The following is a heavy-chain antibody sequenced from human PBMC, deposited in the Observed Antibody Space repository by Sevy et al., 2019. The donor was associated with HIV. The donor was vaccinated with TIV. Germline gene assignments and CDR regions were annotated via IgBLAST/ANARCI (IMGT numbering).Heavy chain of an antibody. CDR3: ARGQTPYYYDSSGYYYDMRLHFDY. J-gene: IGHJ4*02. Sequence: SETLSLTCTVSGGSISSGGYYWSWIRQHPGKGLEGIGYIYYSGSTYYNPSLKSRVTITVDTSKNQFSLKLSFVTAADTAVYYCARGQTPYYYDSSGYYYDMRLHFDYWGQGTLVTVSS. D-gene: IGHD3-22*01. V-gene: IGHV4-31*03. CDR2: IYYSGST. CDR1: GGSISSGGYY.